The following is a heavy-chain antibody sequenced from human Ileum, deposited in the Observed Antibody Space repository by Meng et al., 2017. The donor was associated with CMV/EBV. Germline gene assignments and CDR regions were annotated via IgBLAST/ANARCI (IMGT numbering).Heavy chain of an antibody. J-gene: IGHJ4*02. Sequence: GESLKISCAASGFTFSSYEMNWVRPAPGKGLEWVSYISSSGSTIYYADSVKGRFTISRDNAKNSLYLQMNSLRAEDTAVYYCARTYDNDDSVYRPIDYWGQGTLVTVSS. CDR1: GFTFSSYE. CDR3: ARTYDNDDSVYRPIDY. V-gene: IGHV3-48*03. CDR2: ISSSGSTI. D-gene: IGHD3-22*01.